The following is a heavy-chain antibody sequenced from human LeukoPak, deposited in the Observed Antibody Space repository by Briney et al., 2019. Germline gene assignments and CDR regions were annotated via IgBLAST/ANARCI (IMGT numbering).Heavy chain of an antibody. CDR1: GYTFTNHD. CDR2: ISIYSGNT. CDR3: ARIYESVTVGHFDY. J-gene: IGHJ4*02. D-gene: IGHD1-26*01. V-gene: IGHV1-18*04. Sequence: ASVKVSCKASGYTFTNHDITWVRQAPGQGLEWIGWISIYSGNTNYLQKLQGRVTMTADKSTSTAYMELRSLRSDDTAMYYCARIYESVTVGHFDYWGQGTLVTVSS.